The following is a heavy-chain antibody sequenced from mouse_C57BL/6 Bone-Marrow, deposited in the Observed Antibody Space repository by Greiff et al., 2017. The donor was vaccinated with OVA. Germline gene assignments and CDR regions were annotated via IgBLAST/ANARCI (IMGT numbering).Heavy chain of an antibody. J-gene: IGHJ4*01. CDR2: ISSGGDYI. V-gene: IGHV5-9-1*02. D-gene: IGHD2-1*01. CDR1: GFTFSSYA. Sequence: DVMLVESGEGLVKPGGSLKLSCAASGFTFSSYAMSWVRQTPEKRLEWVAYISSGGDYIYYADTVKGRFTISRDNARNTLYLQMSSLKSEDTAMYYCTRGGYGKAMDYGGQGTSVTVSS. CDR3: TRGGYGKAMDY.